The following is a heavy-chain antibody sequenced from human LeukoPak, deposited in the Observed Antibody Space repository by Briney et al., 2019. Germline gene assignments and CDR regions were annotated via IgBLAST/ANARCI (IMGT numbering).Heavy chain of an antibody. V-gene: IGHV3-64D*06. CDR3: VRTSSGYSPI. D-gene: IGHD3-22*01. J-gene: IGHJ3*02. CDR2: ISSNGGST. CDR1: GFTFSWHA. Sequence: GGSLRLSCSASGFTFSWHAMHWVRQAPGKGLEYVSAISSNGGSTYYADSVKGRFNISRDNSKNTLYLQMSSLRAEDTAVFYCVRTSSGYSPIWGQGTMVTVSS.